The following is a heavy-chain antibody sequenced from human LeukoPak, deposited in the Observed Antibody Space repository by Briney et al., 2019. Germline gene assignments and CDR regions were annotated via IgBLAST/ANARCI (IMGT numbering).Heavy chain of an antibody. CDR2: IPWTNAGV. CDR3: TKGWGAATTYGMNV. V-gene: IGHV3-9*01. Sequence: GRSLRLSCAASGFKFDDYGMHWVRQAPGKGLEWVSSIPWTNAGVGYADSVKGRCTISRDNAKNSLYLELRSLRAEDTAVYYCTKGWGAATTYGMNVWGQGTTVIVSS. CDR1: GFKFDDYG. J-gene: IGHJ6*02. D-gene: IGHD2-15*01.